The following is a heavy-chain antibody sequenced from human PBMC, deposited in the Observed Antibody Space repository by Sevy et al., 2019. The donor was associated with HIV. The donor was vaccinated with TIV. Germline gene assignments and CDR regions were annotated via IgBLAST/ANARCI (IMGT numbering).Heavy chain of an antibody. CDR2: INSSGETT. V-gene: IGHV3-23*01. D-gene: IGHD3-9*01. CDR1: GFTFSSYA. Sequence: GGSLRLSCAASGFTFSSYAMIWVRQAPGKGLDWVSVINSSGETTHYADSVKGRYTISRDNPKKMVFLQMNNLRVEDTAVYYCAKGGSLDHPHEAYDIWGQGTMVTVSS. CDR3: AKGGSLDHPHEAYDI. J-gene: IGHJ3*02.